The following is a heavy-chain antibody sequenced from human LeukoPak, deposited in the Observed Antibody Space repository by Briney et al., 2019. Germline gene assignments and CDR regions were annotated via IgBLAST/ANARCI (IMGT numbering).Heavy chain of an antibody. J-gene: IGHJ4*02. V-gene: IGHV3-48*01. Sequence: GGSLRLSCAASGFTFSSYSMNWVRQAAGKGLEWVSYITGSSSTINYADSVKGRFTISRDKAKNSLYLQMNSLRAEDTAVYYCARTGLGMYSFDSWGRGTLVTVSS. D-gene: IGHD3/OR15-3a*01. CDR1: GFTFSSYS. CDR3: ARTGLGMYSFDS. CDR2: ITGSSSTI.